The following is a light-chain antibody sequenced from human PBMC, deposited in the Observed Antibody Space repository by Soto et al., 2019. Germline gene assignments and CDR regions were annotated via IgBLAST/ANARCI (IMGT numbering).Light chain of an antibody. J-gene: IGLJ2*01. Sequence: QSALTQPASASGSPGQSITISCTGTSNDVGGDDDVSWYQQHPGKAPKLIIYDVSGRPSGVSNRFSGSKSGNAASLTICGLQSEDEAHYYCSSGADSNNLVVFGGGTKLTVL. CDR1: SNDVGGDDD. CDR3: SSGADSNNLVV. CDR2: DVS. V-gene: IGLV2-14*03.